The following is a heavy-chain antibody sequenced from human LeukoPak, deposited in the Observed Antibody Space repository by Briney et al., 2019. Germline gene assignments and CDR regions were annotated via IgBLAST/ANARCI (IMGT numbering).Heavy chain of an antibody. Sequence: QPGGSLRLSCAASGFTFSSYAMSWVRQAPGKGLEWVSAISGSGGSTYYADSVKGRFTISRDNSNNTLYLQMNSLRAEDTAVYYCAKPNGGDCSSGCYFHAFDIWGQGTMVTVSS. CDR3: AKPNGGDCSSGCYFHAFDI. D-gene: IGHD2-2*01. CDR2: ISGSGGST. J-gene: IGHJ3*02. V-gene: IGHV3-23*01. CDR1: GFTFSSYA.